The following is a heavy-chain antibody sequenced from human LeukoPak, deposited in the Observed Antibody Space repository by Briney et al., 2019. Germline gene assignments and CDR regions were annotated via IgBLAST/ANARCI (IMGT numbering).Heavy chain of an antibody. CDR2: MSYDGSNK. V-gene: IGHV3-30*18. J-gene: IGHJ4*02. CDR1: GFTFSSYG. CDR3: AKDRSGSRSYVAYHFDY. D-gene: IGHD1-26*01. Sequence: GGSLRLSCAASGFTFSSYGMHWVRQAPGKGLEWVAVMSYDGSNKYYADSVKGRFTISRDNSKNTLYLQMNSLRADDTAVYYCAKDRSGSRSYVAYHFDYWGQGTLVTVSS.